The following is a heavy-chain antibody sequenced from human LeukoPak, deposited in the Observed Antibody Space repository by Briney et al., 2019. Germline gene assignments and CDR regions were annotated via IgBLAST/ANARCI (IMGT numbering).Heavy chain of an antibody. V-gene: IGHV1-18*01. CDR3: ARVPIPPYSSSWYQPFDY. Sequence: ASVKVSCKASGYTFTSYDISWVRQAPGQGLEWMGWISAYNDNTNYAQKLQGRVTMTTDTSTSTAYMELRSLRSDDSAVYFCARVPIPPYSSSWYQPFDYWGQGTLVTVSS. CDR2: ISAYNDNT. D-gene: IGHD6-13*01. CDR1: GYTFTSYD. J-gene: IGHJ4*02.